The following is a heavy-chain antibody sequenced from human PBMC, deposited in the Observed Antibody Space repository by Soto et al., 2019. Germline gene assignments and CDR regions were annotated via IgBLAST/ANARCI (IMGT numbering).Heavy chain of an antibody. J-gene: IGHJ6*02. V-gene: IGHV5-51*01. Sequence: GESLKISCKSYGYSFTTYWIAWVRQMPGKGLEWMGSIHPGESDTRYSPSCQGKVTISADRSITTAYLQWSSLKASDTAMYYCARHEATYYIFYGMDVWGQGTTVTVYS. CDR3: ARHEATYYIFYGMDV. D-gene: IGHD3-10*01. CDR1: GYSFTTYW. CDR2: IHPGESDT.